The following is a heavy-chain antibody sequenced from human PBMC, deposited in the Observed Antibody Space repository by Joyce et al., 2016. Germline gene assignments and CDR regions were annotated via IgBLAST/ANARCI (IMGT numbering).Heavy chain of an antibody. D-gene: IGHD1-1*01. CDR3: ARDGGYNSPLDY. V-gene: IGHV3-72*01. Sequence: EVQLVESGGGLVQPGGSVRLSCVASGFSFSDRYMVWVRQAPGRGLEWVGRNKNKANSHTTEYAASVKGRFTISRDDAKNSLYLQMNSLKTEDTAVYYCARDGGYNSPLDYWGQGNLVTVSS. CDR1: GFSFSDRY. CDR2: NKNKANSHTT. J-gene: IGHJ4*02.